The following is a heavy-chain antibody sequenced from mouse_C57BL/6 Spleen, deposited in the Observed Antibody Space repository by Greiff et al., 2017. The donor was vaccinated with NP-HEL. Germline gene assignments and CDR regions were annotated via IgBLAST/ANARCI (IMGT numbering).Heavy chain of an antibody. D-gene: IGHD2-5*01. CDR2: INPGSGGT. Sequence: VQLQQSGAELVRPGTSVKVSCKASGYAFTNYLIEWVKQRPGQGLEWIGMINPGSGGTNYNEKFKGKATLNADKSSSTAYMQLSSLTSEDSAVYVCARRSNFHFDYWGQGTTLTVSS. CDR3: ARRSNFHFDY. J-gene: IGHJ2*01. V-gene: IGHV1-54*01. CDR1: GYAFTNYL.